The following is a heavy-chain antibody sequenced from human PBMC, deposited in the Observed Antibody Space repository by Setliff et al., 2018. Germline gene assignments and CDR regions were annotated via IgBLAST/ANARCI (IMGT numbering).Heavy chain of an antibody. Sequence: SETLSLTCIVSGASITSEAYYWSWIRQYPGKGLEWIGYIYYSGSTYYNPSLQGRVTVSLDSSKNHFSLELTSVTAADTAEYFCARSRTTAVKGGVFAVWGRGTLVTVSS. D-gene: IGHD6-19*01. CDR1: GASITSEAYY. CDR3: ARSRTTAVKGGVFAV. CDR2: IYYSGST. V-gene: IGHV4-31*03. J-gene: IGHJ2*01.